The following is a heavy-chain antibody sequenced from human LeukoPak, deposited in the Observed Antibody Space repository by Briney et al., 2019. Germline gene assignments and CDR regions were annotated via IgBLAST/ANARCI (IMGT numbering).Heavy chain of an antibody. J-gene: IGHJ4*02. CDR1: GNSISSGDNY. D-gene: IGHD3-10*01. CDR3: AREVWFGESRYYFDY. Sequence: SETLSLTCTVSGNSISSGDNYWSWIRQPAGKGLEWIGRIYTSGSTNYNPSLKSRVTISGDTSKNQFSLKLSSVTAADTAVYYCAREVWFGESRYYFDYWGQGTLVTVSS. V-gene: IGHV4-61*02. CDR2: IYTSGST.